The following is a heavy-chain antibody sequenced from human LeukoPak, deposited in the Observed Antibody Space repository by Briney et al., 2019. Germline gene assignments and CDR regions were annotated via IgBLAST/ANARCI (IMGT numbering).Heavy chain of an antibody. D-gene: IGHD1-1*01. J-gene: IGHJ5*02. CDR2: ISSSSYI. CDR3: ARAPARYNWNGDWFDP. V-gene: IGHV3-21*01. CDR1: GFTFSSYS. Sequence: NPGGSLRLSCAASGFTFSSYSMNWVRQAPGKGLEWVSSISSSSYIYYADSVKGRFTISRDNSKNTLYLQMNSLRAEDTAVYYCARAPARYNWNGDWFDPWGQGTLVTVSS.